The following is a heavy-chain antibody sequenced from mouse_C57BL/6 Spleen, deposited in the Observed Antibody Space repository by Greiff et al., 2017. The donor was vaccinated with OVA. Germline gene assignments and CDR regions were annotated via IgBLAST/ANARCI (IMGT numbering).Heavy chain of an antibody. CDR2: IYPGGGYT. V-gene: IGHV1-63*01. CDR3: ARDDYDGNGAMDY. CDR1: GYTFTNYW. Sequence: VQLQQSGAELVRPGTSVKMSCKASGYTFTNYWIGWAKQRPGHGLEWIGDIYPGGGYTNYNEKFKGKATLTADKSSSTAYMQFSSLTSEDSAIYDCARDDYDGNGAMDYWGQGTSVTVSS. D-gene: IGHD2-4*01. J-gene: IGHJ4*01.